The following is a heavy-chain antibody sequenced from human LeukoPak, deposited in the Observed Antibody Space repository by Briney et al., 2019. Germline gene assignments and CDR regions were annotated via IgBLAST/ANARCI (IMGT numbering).Heavy chain of an antibody. D-gene: IGHD6-19*01. J-gene: IGHJ4*02. CDR3: ARDSGWWMFDY. V-gene: IGHV1-46*01. CDR2: INPSGGST. Sequence: VAPVKVSCKAPGYTFTSYYIHWVRQAPGQGLEWMGIINPSGGSTSYAQKFQGRVTMTRDTSTSTVYMELSSLRSEDTAVYYCARDSGWWMFDYWGQGTLVTVSS. CDR1: GYTFTSYY.